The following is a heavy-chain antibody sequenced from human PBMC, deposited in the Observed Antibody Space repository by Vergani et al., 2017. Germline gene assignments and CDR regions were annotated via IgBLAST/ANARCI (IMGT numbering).Heavy chain of an antibody. Sequence: QVQLQESGPGLVKPSQTLSLTCNVSGVSISNSSYYWSWIRQPAGKGLEWLGRVYISLSTNYNPSQKNRVIISVYTSKNQFSLKLNSVSAADTAVYYCARSFVDYWSGYKGYYFDYWGKGILVTVSS. CDR2: VYISLST. CDR1: GVSISNSSYY. CDR3: ARSFVDYWSGYKGYYFDY. D-gene: IGHD3-3*01. J-gene: IGHJ4*01. V-gene: IGHV4-61*02.